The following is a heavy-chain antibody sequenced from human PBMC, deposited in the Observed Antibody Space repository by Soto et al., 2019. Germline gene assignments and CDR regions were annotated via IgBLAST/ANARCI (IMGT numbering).Heavy chain of an antibody. CDR2: ISNNSSTI. V-gene: IGHV3-48*01. Sequence: GGSLRLSCAASGFTFSSYCMNWVRQAPGKGLEWVSYISNNSSTIYYADSVKGRFTISRDNAQNSLSLQMNSLTAEDTAVYCGVREFNPWGQGTLVTVSS. CDR1: GFTFSSYC. CDR3: VREFNP. J-gene: IGHJ5*02.